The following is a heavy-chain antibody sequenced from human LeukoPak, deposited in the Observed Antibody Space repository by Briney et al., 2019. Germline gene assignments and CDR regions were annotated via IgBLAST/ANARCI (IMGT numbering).Heavy chain of an antibody. V-gene: IGHV3-33*01. Sequence: GGSLRLSCAASGFIFSNDAMHWVRQAPGKGLEWVAFIWFDGSNKHYADSVKGRFTISRDNSEDTLYLQMNSLRAEDTAVYYCARAPELGHFDYWGQGTLVTVSS. D-gene: IGHD7-27*01. CDR2: IWFDGSNK. CDR1: GFIFSNDA. CDR3: ARAPELGHFDY. J-gene: IGHJ4*02.